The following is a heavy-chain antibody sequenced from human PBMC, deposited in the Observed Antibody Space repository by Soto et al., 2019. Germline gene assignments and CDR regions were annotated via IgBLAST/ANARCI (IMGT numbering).Heavy chain of an antibody. Sequence: ETLSLTCTVSSGSISSNNYYWGWVRQPPGQGLEWIGSIYYSGSTYYNPSLKSRITISEDAFKSQFSLKLTSVTAADTAVYYCARGLRGIDSWGQGTLVTVSS. J-gene: IGHJ4*02. CDR3: ARGLRGIDS. V-gene: IGHV4-39*01. D-gene: IGHD3-10*01. CDR1: SGSISSNNYY. CDR2: IYYSGST.